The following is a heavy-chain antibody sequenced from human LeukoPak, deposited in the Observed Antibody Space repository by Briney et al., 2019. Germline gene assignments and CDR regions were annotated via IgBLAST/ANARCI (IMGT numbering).Heavy chain of an antibody. V-gene: IGHV3-7*01. J-gene: IGHJ3*02. CDR2: IKQDGSEK. CDR1: GFTFSSYW. CDR3: ARDKWGGYSYGQGAFDI. Sequence: GGSPRLSCAASGFTFSSYWMSWVRQAPGKGLEWVANIKQDGSEKYYVDSVKGRFTISRDNAKNSLYLQMNSLRAEDTAVYYCARDKWGGYSYGQGAFDIWGQGTMVTVSS. D-gene: IGHD5-18*01.